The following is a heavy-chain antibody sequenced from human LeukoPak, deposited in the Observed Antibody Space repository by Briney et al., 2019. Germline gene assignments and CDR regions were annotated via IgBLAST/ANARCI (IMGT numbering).Heavy chain of an antibody. CDR1: GYTFTSYD. V-gene: IGHV1-8*01. Sequence: GASVKVSCKASGYTFTSYDINWVRQATGQGLEWMGWMNPNSGNTGYAQKFQGRVTMTRDTSISTAYMELSRLRSDDTAVYYCARVLGMITFGGVHAPFDYWGQGTLVTVSS. CDR2: MNPNSGNT. J-gene: IGHJ4*02. D-gene: IGHD3-16*01. CDR3: ARVLGMITFGGVHAPFDY.